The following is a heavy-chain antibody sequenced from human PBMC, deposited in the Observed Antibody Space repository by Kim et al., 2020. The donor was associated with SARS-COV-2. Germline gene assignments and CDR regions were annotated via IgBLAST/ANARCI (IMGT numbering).Heavy chain of an antibody. V-gene: IGHV1-3*01. CDR2: INAGNGNT. CDR3: ARAQWLRYWYFDL. Sequence: ASVKVSCKASGYTFTSYAMHWVRQAPGQRLEWMGWINAGNGNTKYSQKFQGRVTITRDTSASTAYMELSSLRSEDTAVYYCARAQWLRYWYFDLWGRGTLVTVSA. D-gene: IGHD5-12*01. J-gene: IGHJ2*01. CDR1: GYTFTSYA.